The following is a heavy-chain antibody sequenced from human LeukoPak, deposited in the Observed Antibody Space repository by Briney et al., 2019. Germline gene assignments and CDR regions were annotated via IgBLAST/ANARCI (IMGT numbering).Heavy chain of an antibody. J-gene: IGHJ3*02. Sequence: ASVKVSCKASGYTFTSYGISWVRQAPGQGLEWMGIINPSGGSTSYAQKFQGRVTMTRDTSTSTVYMELSSLRSEDTAVYYCARDGYSSGYSRDAFDIWGQGTMVTVSS. CDR2: INPSGGST. CDR1: GYTFTSYG. CDR3: ARDGYSSGYSRDAFDI. V-gene: IGHV1-46*01. D-gene: IGHD3-22*01.